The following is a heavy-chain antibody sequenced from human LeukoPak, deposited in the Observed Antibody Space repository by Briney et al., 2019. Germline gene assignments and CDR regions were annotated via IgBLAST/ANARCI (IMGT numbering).Heavy chain of an antibody. J-gene: IGHJ4*02. V-gene: IGHV3-30*02. D-gene: IGHD3-9*01. CDR1: GFTFSSYG. CDR3: AKAVLTGYYAGFDY. Sequence: GGSLRLSCAASGFTFSSYGMHWVRQAPGKGPDWVAFIRHDGSNKYYADSVKGRFTISRDNSKNTLYLQMNSLRAEDTAMYYCAKAVLTGYYAGFDYWGQGTLVTVSS. CDR2: IRHDGSNK.